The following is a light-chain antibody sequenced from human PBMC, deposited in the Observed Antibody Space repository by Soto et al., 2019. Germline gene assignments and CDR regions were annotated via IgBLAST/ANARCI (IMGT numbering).Light chain of an antibody. Sequence: DIQFTKSPSFLSASVGDTVTITCRASQALSNYLAWYQQKPGKAPDLLIYSASTLQSGVPSRFSGSGSGTEFTLTISSLQPDDFASYYCQQCKGDCPLTFGGGTKVDIK. CDR1: QALSNY. V-gene: IGKV1-9*01. J-gene: IGKJ4*01. CDR3: QQCKGDCPLT. CDR2: SAS.